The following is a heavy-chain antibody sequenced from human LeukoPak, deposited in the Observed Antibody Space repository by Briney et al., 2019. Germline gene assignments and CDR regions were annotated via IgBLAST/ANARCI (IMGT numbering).Heavy chain of an antibody. Sequence: ASVKVSCKASGYTFTGYYMHWVRQALGQGLEWMGWINPNSGGTNYAQKFQGRVTMTRDTSVSTAYMELSRLRSDDTAVYYCARDRGYSSGPDPNWFDPWGQGTLVTVSS. CDR3: ARDRGYSSGPDPNWFDP. CDR2: INPNSGGT. CDR1: GYTFTGYY. D-gene: IGHD6-19*01. V-gene: IGHV1-2*02. J-gene: IGHJ5*02.